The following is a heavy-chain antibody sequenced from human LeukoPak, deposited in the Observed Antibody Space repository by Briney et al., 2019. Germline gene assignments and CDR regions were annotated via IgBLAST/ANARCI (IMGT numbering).Heavy chain of an antibody. Sequence: GGSLRLSCAASGFTFSDFWMSWVRQAPGKGLEWVADINQDESEKYYVDSMRGRFAISRDNAENSLYLQMNSLRAEDTAVYYCAKDPRGLAAADDYWGQGTLVTVSS. CDR1: GFTFSDFW. D-gene: IGHD6-13*01. CDR3: AKDPRGLAAADDY. V-gene: IGHV3-7*01. CDR2: INQDESEK. J-gene: IGHJ4*02.